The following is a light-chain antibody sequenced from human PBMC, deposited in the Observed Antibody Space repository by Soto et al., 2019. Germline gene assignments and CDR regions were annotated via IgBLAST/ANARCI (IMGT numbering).Light chain of an antibody. J-gene: IGKJ2*01. Sequence: IVLTQSPGTLSLSPGERATLSCRASQSVSSNYLAWYQQKPGQPPRLLLYGTFSRATGVPDRFSGSGSGTDLTLTINRLEPEDFAVYYCQKYVSSPYTFGQGPRLEIK. V-gene: IGKV3-20*01. CDR2: GTF. CDR3: QKYVSSPYT. CDR1: QSVSSNY.